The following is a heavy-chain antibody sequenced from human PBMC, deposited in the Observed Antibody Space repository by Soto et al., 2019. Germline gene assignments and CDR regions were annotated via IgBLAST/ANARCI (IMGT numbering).Heavy chain of an antibody. V-gene: IGHV5-51*01. Sequence: SLKISCKGSGYSFTSYWIGWVRQMPGKGLEWMGIIYPGDSDTRYSPSFQGQVTISADKSISTAYLQWSSLKASDTAMYYCARRRGGDTAIRYGMDVWGQGTTVTVSS. D-gene: IGHD5-18*01. CDR2: IYPGDSDT. J-gene: IGHJ6*02. CDR3: ARRRGGDTAIRYGMDV. CDR1: GYSFTSYW.